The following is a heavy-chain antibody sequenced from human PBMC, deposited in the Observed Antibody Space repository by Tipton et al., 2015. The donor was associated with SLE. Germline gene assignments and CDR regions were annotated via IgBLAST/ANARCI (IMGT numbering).Heavy chain of an antibody. CDR3: AKDRRWQLEGYYFDY. V-gene: IGHV3-11*06. CDR2: ISSSSSYT. Sequence: SLRLSCAASGFTFSDYYMSWIRQAPGKGLEWVSYISSSSSYTNYADSVKGRFTISRDNSKNTLYLQMNSLRAEDTAVYYCAKDRRWQLEGYYFDYWGQGTLVTVSS. J-gene: IGHJ4*02. D-gene: IGHD6-6*01. CDR1: GFTFSDYY.